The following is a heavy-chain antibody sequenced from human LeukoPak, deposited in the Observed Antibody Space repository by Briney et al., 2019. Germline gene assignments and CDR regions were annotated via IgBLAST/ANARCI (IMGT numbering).Heavy chain of an antibody. J-gene: IGHJ4*02. CDR1: GFTVSSNY. CDR2: IYSGGST. Sequence: GGSLRLSCAASGFTVSSNYMSWVRQAPGKGLEWVSVIYSGGSTYYADSVKGRFTISRDNSKNTLYLQMNRLRAEETAVYYCARSRWIPLWLDYWGQGNLVTVSS. CDR3: ARSRWIPLWLDY. D-gene: IGHD5-18*01. V-gene: IGHV3-66*01.